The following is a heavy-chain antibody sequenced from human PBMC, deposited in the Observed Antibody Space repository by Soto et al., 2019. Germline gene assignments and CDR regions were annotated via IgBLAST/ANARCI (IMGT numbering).Heavy chain of an antibody. CDR3: ARDKQWLIRGYYYGMDV. J-gene: IGHJ6*02. D-gene: IGHD6-19*01. V-gene: IGHV3-21*01. CDR2: ISSSSSYI. CDR1: GFTFSSYS. Sequence: EVQLVESGGGLVKPGGSLRLSCAASGFTFSSYSMNWVRQAPGKGLEWVSSISSSSSYIYYADSVKGRFTISRDNAKNPLYLQMTSLRAEDTAVYYCARDKQWLIRGYYYGMDVWGQGTTVTVAS.